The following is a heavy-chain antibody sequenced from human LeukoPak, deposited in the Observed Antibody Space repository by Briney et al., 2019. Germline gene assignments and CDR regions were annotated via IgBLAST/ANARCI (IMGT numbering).Heavy chain of an antibody. CDR3: ARGTTDTAMGGY. V-gene: IGHV4-34*01. D-gene: IGHD5-18*01. J-gene: IGHJ4*02. Sequence: PSETLSLTCAVYGGSFSGFYWSWIRQPPGKGVEGIGDINHSGSTNYNPSLKSRVTISVDTSKNQFSLKLSSVTAADTAVYYCARGTTDTAMGGYWGQGTLVTVSS. CDR2: INHSGST. CDR1: GGSFSGFY.